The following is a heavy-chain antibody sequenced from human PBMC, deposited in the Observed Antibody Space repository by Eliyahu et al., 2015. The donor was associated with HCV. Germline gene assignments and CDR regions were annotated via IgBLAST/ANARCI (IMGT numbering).Heavy chain of an antibody. CDR2: ISSGGSSI. J-gene: IGHJ4*02. D-gene: IGHD3-22*01. CDR3: ARSLYDSSGHHYPGFY. V-gene: IGHV3-21*01. CDR1: GFTFSINT. Sequence: EVQLMESGGGLVKPGGSLRLSCAASGFTFSINTMNWVRQAPGKGLEWVSSISSGGSSIYYADSVKGRFTISRDNAKNSLYLQMNSLRAEDTAVYYCARSLYDSSGHHYPGFYWGQGALVTVSS.